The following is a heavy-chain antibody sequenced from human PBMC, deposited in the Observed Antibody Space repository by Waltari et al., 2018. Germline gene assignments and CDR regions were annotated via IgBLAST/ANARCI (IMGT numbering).Heavy chain of an antibody. CDR2: IYHSGST. V-gene: IGHV4-39*07. CDR3: ARGQGAVAGISLIDY. CDR1: GGSISSSSYY. D-gene: IGHD6-19*01. J-gene: IGHJ4*02. Sequence: QLQLQESGPGLVKPSETLSLPCTVSGGSISSSSYYWGWIRQPPGKGLEWIGEIYHSGSTNYNPSLKSRVTISVDKSKNQFSLKLSSVTAADTAVYYCARGQGAVAGISLIDYWGQGTLVTVSS.